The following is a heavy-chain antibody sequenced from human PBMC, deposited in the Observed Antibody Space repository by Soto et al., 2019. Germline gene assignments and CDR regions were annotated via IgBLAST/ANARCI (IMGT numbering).Heavy chain of an antibody. CDR2: ITAYNGNT. J-gene: IGHJ4*02. Sequence: QVQLVQSGAEVKKPGASVKVSCKASGYTFTSYGISWVRQAPGQGLEWMGWITAYNGNTNYAQKLQGRVTITSDTSTSTAYMELRSLRSDDTAVYYCARVSLDPSILHLGELSPAFDYWGQGTLVTVSS. CDR1: GYTFTSYG. V-gene: IGHV1-18*01. D-gene: IGHD3-16*02. CDR3: ARVSLDPSILHLGELSPAFDY.